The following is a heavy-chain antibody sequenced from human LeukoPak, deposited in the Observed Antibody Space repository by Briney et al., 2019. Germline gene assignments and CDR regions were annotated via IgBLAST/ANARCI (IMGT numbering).Heavy chain of an antibody. CDR2: ISTSSSYI. Sequence: GGSLRLSCAASGFSLSTFWMHWVRQAPGKGLEWVSSISTSSSYIYYVDSVKGRFTISRDNARNSLYLQMNSLRAEDTAVYYCARAPLSGSYLINWFDPWGQGTLVTVSS. CDR3: ARAPLSGSYLINWFDP. CDR1: GFSLSTFW. D-gene: IGHD1-26*01. V-gene: IGHV3-21*01. J-gene: IGHJ5*02.